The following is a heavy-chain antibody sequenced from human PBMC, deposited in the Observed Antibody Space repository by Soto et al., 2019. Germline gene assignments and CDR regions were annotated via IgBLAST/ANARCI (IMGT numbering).Heavy chain of an antibody. D-gene: IGHD6-13*01. Sequence: SETLSLTCAVYGGSFSGYYWSWIRQPPVKGLEWMGEINHSGSTNYNPSLKSRVTISVDTSKNQFSLKLNSVTAADTAVYYCAVKGYRSSWYDAFDIWGQGTMVTVSS. CDR3: AVKGYRSSWYDAFDI. CDR2: INHSGST. V-gene: IGHV4-34*01. CDR1: GGSFSGYY. J-gene: IGHJ3*02.